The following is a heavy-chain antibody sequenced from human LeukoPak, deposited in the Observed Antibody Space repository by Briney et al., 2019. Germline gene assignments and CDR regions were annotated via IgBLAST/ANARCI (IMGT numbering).Heavy chain of an antibody. D-gene: IGHD6-13*01. CDR2: IIPIFGTA. Sequence: SVKVSCKASGGTFSSYAISWVRQAPGQGLEWMGGIIPIFGTANYAQKFQGRVTITADKSTSTAYMELSSLRSEDTAVYYCARGVAAAGKPRNFDYWGQGTLVTVSS. V-gene: IGHV1-69*06. CDR1: GGTFSSYA. J-gene: IGHJ4*02. CDR3: ARGVAAAGKPRNFDY.